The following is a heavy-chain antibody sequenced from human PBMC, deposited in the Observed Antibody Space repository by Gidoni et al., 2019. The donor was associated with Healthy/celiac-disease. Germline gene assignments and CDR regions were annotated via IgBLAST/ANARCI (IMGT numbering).Heavy chain of an antibody. J-gene: IGHJ4*02. Sequence: QVQLQESGPGLVKPSETLSLTGNVSGGSISSYYWSWIRQPPGKGLEWIGYIYYSGSTNYNPSLKSRVTISVDTSKNQFSLKLSSVTAADTAVYYCARDVAAQAYLDYWGQGTLVTVSS. D-gene: IGHD6-6*01. CDR1: GGSISSYY. V-gene: IGHV4-59*01. CDR2: IYYSGST. CDR3: ARDVAAQAYLDY.